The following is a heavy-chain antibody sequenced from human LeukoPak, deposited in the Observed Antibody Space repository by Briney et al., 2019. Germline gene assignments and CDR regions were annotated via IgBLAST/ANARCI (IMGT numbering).Heavy chain of an antibody. Sequence: PGGSLRPSCAASGFTFSSHGMNWVRQAPGKGLEWVSGISPNGVITYYADSVKGRFTISRDNSKNTLYLQMNSLRDEDTAVYYCASPVATKYYYDSSGSLWSDAFDIWGQGTMVTVSS. V-gene: IGHV3-23*01. CDR2: ISPNGVIT. CDR1: GFTFSSHG. D-gene: IGHD3-22*01. CDR3: ASPVATKYYYDSSGSLWSDAFDI. J-gene: IGHJ3*02.